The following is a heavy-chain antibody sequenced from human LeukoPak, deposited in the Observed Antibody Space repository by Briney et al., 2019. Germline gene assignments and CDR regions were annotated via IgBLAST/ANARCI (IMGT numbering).Heavy chain of an antibody. CDR3: ARGIESYYGSGSYRGLDY. J-gene: IGHJ4*02. D-gene: IGHD3-10*01. Sequence: SETLSLTCAVYGGSFSGYYWSWIRQPPGKGLEWIGEINHSGSTNYNPSLKSRVTISVDTSKNQFSLKLSSVTAADTAVYYCARGIESYYGSGSYRGLDYWGQGTLVTVSS. V-gene: IGHV4-34*01. CDR2: INHSGST. CDR1: GGSFSGYY.